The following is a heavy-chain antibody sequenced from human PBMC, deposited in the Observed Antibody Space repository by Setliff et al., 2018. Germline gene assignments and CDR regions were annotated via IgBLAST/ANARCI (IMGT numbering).Heavy chain of an antibody. D-gene: IGHD3-10*01. CDR1: GDSINSRTNY. CDR2: IYASWST. Sequence: PSETLSLTCTVSGDSINSRTNYWSWIRQPAGKGPEWIGHIYASWSTNYNPSLKSRVTISLDTSKSQFFLKLRSVTAADTAVYYCARDRATVIRGVTSFFYYYMDVWGGGTTVTVSS. CDR3: ARDRATVIRGVTSFFYYYMDV. V-gene: IGHV4-61*10. J-gene: IGHJ6*03.